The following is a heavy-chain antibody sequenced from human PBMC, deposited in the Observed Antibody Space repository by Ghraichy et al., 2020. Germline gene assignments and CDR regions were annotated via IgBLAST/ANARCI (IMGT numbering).Heavy chain of an antibody. CDR2: INHSGST. CDR3: ARGPLIAALRPYYYYYGMDV. Sequence: SQTLSLTCAVYGGSFSGYYWSWIRQPPGKGLEWIGEINHSGSTNYNPSLKSRVTISVDTSKNQFSLKLSSVTAADTAVYYCARGPLIAALRPYYYYYGMDVWGQGTTVTVSS. D-gene: IGHD6-6*01. J-gene: IGHJ6*02. CDR1: GGSFSGYY. V-gene: IGHV4-34*01.